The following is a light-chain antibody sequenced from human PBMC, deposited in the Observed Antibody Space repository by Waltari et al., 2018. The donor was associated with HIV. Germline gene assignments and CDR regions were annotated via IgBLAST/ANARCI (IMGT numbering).Light chain of an antibody. Sequence: QSVLTQPPSASGTPGQRVPISCSGCNSPTGSNTVHWYRQPPGTAPKLLIYSDNQRPSGVPDRISGSKSGTSASLAISGLQSEDEADYYCATWDDSLGTYVFGTATKVTVL. CDR3: ATWDDSLGTYV. V-gene: IGLV1-44*01. J-gene: IGLJ1*01. CDR1: NSPTGSNT. CDR2: SDN.